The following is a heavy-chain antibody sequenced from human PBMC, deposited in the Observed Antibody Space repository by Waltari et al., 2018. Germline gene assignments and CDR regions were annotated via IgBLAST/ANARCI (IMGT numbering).Heavy chain of an antibody. CDR3: ATGPSGSYRAEYFQH. CDR2: FDPEDGET. Sequence: QVQLVQSGAEVKKPGASVKVSCTVSGYTLPEFSLHWVRQAPGKGLEWMGGFDPEDGETIYAQKFQGRVTMTEDTSTDTAYMELSSLRSEDTAVYYCATGPSGSYRAEYFQHWGQGTLVTVSS. J-gene: IGHJ1*01. CDR1: GYTLPEFS. D-gene: IGHD1-26*01. V-gene: IGHV1-24*01.